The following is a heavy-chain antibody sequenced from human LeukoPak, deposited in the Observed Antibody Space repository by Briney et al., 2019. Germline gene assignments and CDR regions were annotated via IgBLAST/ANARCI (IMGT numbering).Heavy chain of an antibody. Sequence: PGGSLRLSCAASGITVSNNYVSWVRQAPGKGLEWVSVAYSDGSADYVDSVKGRFTISRDNSKNTLYLQMNSLRVDDTAVYYCARDVPPSLRYFDWLSSGNYYYGMDVWGQGTTVTVSS. CDR1: GITVSNNY. V-gene: IGHV3-66*01. J-gene: IGHJ6*02. CDR2: AYSDGSA. D-gene: IGHD3-9*01. CDR3: ARDVPPSLRYFDWLSSGNYYYGMDV.